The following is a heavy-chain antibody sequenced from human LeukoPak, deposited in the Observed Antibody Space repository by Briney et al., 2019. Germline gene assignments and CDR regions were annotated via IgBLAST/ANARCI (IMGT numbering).Heavy chain of an antibody. D-gene: IGHD3-22*01. V-gene: IGHV4-34*01. CDR2: INHSGST. CDR1: GGSFRGYY. J-gene: IGHJ5*02. Sequence: PSETLSLACAVYGGSFRGYYWSWIRQPPGKVLELIGEINHSGSTNYNPSLKSRVSISVDTSKNQFSLKLSSVTAADTAVYYCARRRITMIVVGYNWFDPWSQGTLVTV. CDR3: ARRRITMIVVGYNWFDP.